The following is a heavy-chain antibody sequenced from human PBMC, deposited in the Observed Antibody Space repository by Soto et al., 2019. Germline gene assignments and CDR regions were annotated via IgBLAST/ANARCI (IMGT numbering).Heavy chain of an antibody. V-gene: IGHV4-4*07. J-gene: IGHJ5*02. CDR3: VIYGTNTLRDWFEP. D-gene: IGHD5-12*01. CDR1: GASITGFY. CDR2: IYATGTT. Sequence: SETLSLTCTVSGASITGFYWSCIRKSAGKSLEWIGRIYATGTTDYNPSLKSRVMMSVDTSKKQFSIKLRSVTAADTAVYYCVIYGTNTLRDWFEPWGQGMSVTVSS.